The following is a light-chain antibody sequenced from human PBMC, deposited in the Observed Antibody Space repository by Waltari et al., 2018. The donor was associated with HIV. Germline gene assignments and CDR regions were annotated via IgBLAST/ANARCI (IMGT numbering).Light chain of an antibody. CDR3: SSYTSSTTLL. CDR1: SSDVGRYDY. Sequence: QSALTQPASVSGSPGQSITISCTGSSSDVGRYDYVSWYHQHPGKAPKLMIYEVNNRPSGVSNRFSGPKSGNTASLTISGLQAEDEAEYYCSSYTSSTTLLFGGGTKVTVL. V-gene: IGLV2-14*01. CDR2: EVN. J-gene: IGLJ2*01.